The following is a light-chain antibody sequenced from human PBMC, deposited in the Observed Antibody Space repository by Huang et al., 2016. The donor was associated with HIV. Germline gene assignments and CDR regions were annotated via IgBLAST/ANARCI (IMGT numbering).Light chain of an antibody. CDR3: QQYNNWPRT. V-gene: IGKV3-15*01. Sequence: EIVMTQSPATLSGSPGERAALSCRASQPVDSDLAWYQQNPGQAPRLLVYGASTWATGIPARFSVIGVGTYFTLTISSLQSEDFAVYYCQQYNNWPRTFGPGTKVDIK. J-gene: IGKJ3*01. CDR1: QPVDSD. CDR2: GAS.